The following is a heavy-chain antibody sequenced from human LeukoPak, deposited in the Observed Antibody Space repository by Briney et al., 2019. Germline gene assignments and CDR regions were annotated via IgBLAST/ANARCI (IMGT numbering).Heavy chain of an antibody. D-gene: IGHD6-25*01. CDR2: ISGRSSHM. CDR3: ARAFPPLRTSAAGDF. V-gene: IGHV3-21*06. J-gene: IGHJ4*02. Sequence: KPGGSLRLSCTASGFTFSDYDMNWVRLAPGKGLEWVSSISGRSSHMYYTGSAKGRFTISRDNAKNSLYLQMNSLRAEDTAVYYCARAFPPLRTSAAGDFWGQGTLVTVSS. CDR1: GFTFSDYD.